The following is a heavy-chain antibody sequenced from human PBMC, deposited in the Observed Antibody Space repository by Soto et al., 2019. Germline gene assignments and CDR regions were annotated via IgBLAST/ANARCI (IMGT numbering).Heavy chain of an antibody. CDR3: ATDPVPPVGYSAYEELWVC. CDR2: INPNSGGT. CDR1: GYTFTGYY. D-gene: IGHD5-12*01. J-gene: IGHJ4*02. V-gene: IGHV1-2*02. Sequence: VTGSCKASGYTFTGYYMHWVRQAPGQGLEWMGWINPNSGGTNYAQKFQGRVTMTRDTSISTAYMELSRLRSDDTALYYCATDPVPPVGYSAYEELWVCWGQGTPGSVSA.